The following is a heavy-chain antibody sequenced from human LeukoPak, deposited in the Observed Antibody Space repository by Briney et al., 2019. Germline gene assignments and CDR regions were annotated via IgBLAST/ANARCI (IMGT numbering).Heavy chain of an antibody. CDR3: ARDDPRTAGTTYAFDI. J-gene: IGHJ3*02. D-gene: IGHD1-1*01. CDR2: ISSSSSYI. Sequence: GGSLRLSCAASGFTFSSYSMNWVRQAPGKGLEWVSSISSSSSYIYYADSVKGRFTISRDNAKNSLYLQMNSLRAEDTAVYYCARDDPRTAGTTYAFDIWGQGTMVTVSS. CDR1: GFTFSSYS. V-gene: IGHV3-21*01.